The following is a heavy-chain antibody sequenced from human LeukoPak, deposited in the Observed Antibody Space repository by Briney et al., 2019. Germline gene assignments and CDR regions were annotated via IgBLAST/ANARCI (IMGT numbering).Heavy chain of an antibody. CDR3: AKGGLRFLDHAFDI. D-gene: IGHD3-3*01. V-gene: IGHV3-48*04. CDR1: GFTFSDYT. CDR2: IDLSGSTL. J-gene: IGHJ3*02. Sequence: GGSLRLSCAASGFTFSDYTMNWVRQAPGKGLEWVSYIDLSGSTLYYVDSVKGRFTISRDNAKNSLYLQMNSLRAEDMALYYCAKGGLRFLDHAFDIWGQGTMVTVSS.